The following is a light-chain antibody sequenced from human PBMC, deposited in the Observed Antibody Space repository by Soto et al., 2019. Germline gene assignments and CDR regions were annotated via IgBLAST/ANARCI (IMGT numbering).Light chain of an antibody. Sequence: QSVLTQPASVSGSPGQSITISCTGTSSDVGGYNLVSWYQQHPGKAPKVMIYEGSKRPSGVSNRFSGSKSGNTASLTISGLQAEDEADYYCSSYTSSSPYVFGTGTKVTVL. CDR3: SSYTSSSPYV. CDR2: EGS. V-gene: IGLV2-14*02. J-gene: IGLJ1*01. CDR1: SSDVGGYNL.